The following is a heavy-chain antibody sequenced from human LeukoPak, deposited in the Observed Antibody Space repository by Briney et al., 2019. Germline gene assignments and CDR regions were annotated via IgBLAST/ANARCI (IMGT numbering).Heavy chain of an antibody. CDR3: ARLVRGVGYWYFDL. Sequence: ASETLSLTCTVSGGSISSYYWSWIRQPPGKGLEWIGYIYYSGSTNYNPSLKSRVTISVDTSKNQFSLKLSSVTAADTAMYYCARLVRGVGYWYFDLWGRGTLVTVSS. J-gene: IGHJ2*01. D-gene: IGHD3-10*01. CDR1: GGSISSYY. V-gene: IGHV4-59*08. CDR2: IYYSGST.